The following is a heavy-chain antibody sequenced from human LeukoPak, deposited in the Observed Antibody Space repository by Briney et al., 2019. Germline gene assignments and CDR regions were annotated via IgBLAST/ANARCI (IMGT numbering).Heavy chain of an antibody. CDR3: ARVCQNYYGSGSMLCFDY. Sequence: PSQTLSLTCTVSGGSISSGGYYWSWIRQPPGKGLEWIGYIYHSGSTYYNPSLKSRVTISVDRSKNQFSLKLSSVTAADTAVYYCARVCQNYYGSGSMLCFDYWGQGTLVTVSS. J-gene: IGHJ4*02. CDR1: GGSISSGGYY. CDR2: IYHSGST. V-gene: IGHV4-30-2*01. D-gene: IGHD3-10*01.